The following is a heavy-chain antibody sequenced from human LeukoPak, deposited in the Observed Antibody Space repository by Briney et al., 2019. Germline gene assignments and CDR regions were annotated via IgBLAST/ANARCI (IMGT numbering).Heavy chain of an antibody. D-gene: IGHD3-22*01. CDR2: IYTSGNT. V-gene: IGHV4-4*07. J-gene: IGHJ4*02. Sequence: PSETLSLTCTVSGGSISSYYWSWIRQPAGKGLEWIGRIYTSGNTNYNPSLKSRVTMSVDTSKNQFSLKLSSVTAADTAVYYCARDLPYYYDSSGYQYYFDYWGQGTLVTVSS. CDR1: GGSISSYY. CDR3: ARDLPYYYDSSGYQYYFDY.